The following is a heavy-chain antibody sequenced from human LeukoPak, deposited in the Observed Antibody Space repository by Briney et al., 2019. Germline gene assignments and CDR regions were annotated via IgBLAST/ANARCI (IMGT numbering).Heavy chain of an antibody. V-gene: IGHV3-21*01. CDR2: ISSSSSYI. J-gene: IGHJ4*02. CDR1: GFTFSSYS. D-gene: IGHD4-17*01. CDR3: ARDATVTTPYFDY. Sequence: QPGGSLRLSCAASGFTFSSYSMNWVRQAPGKGLEWVSSISSSSSYIYYADSVKGRFTIPRDNAKNSLYLQMNSLRAEDTAVYYCARDATVTTPYFDYWGQGTLVTVSS.